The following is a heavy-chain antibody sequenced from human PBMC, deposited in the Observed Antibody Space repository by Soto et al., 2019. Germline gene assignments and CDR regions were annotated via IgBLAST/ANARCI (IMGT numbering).Heavy chain of an antibody. D-gene: IGHD3-22*01. CDR1: GGTFSSYA. Sequence: SVKVSCKASGGTFSSYAISWVRQAPGQGLEWMGGIIPIFGTANYAQKFQGRVTITADESTSTAYMELSSLRSEDTAVYYCARDHSSGHNWFDPWGQGTLVTVS. CDR3: ARDHSSGHNWFDP. CDR2: IIPIFGTA. J-gene: IGHJ5*02. V-gene: IGHV1-69*13.